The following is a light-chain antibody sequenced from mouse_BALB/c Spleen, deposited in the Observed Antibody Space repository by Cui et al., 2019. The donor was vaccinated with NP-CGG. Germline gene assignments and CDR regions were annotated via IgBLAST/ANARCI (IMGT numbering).Light chain of an antibody. CDR2: GTN. Sequence: QAFVSQEPAPTTSPGETVTLTCRSSTGTVTTSNYANCVQEKPDHLFTGLIGGTNNRVPGVPARFSGALVGDKAALTITGAQTEDEAIYFCALWYSNHWVFGGGTKLTVL. V-gene: IGLV1*01. J-gene: IGLJ1*01. CDR3: ALWYSNHWV. CDR1: TGTVTTSNY.